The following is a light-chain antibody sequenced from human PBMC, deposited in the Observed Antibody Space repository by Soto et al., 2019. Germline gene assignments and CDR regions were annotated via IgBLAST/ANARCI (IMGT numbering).Light chain of an antibody. CDR2: EVS. Sequence: QSVLTQPASVSGSPGQSITISCTGTSSDVGGYNYVSWYQQHPGKAPKLMIYEVSNRPSGVSNRFSGSKSGNTASLTISGLQAEDEADYYCSSYTRSSTYVVFGGGTQLTVL. CDR3: SSYTRSSTYVV. V-gene: IGLV2-14*01. J-gene: IGLJ2*01. CDR1: SSDVGGYNY.